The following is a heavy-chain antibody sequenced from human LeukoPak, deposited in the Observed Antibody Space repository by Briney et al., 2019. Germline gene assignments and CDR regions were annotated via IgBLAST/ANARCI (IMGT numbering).Heavy chain of an antibody. CDR2: ISYDGSKK. CDR1: GFTFSSYA. J-gene: IGHJ3*02. Sequence: GGSLRLSCAASGFTFSSYAMHWVRQAPGKGLEWVSTISYDGSKKHYADSVKGRLTISRDNSKNTLYLQMNSLRPDDTAVYYCTKALFDIWGQGTMVTVSS. CDR3: TKALFDI. V-gene: IGHV3-30-3*01.